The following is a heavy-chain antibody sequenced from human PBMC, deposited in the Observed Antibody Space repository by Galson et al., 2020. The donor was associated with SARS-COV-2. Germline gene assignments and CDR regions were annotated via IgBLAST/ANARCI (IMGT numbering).Heavy chain of an antibody. Sequence: KASETLSLTCSVSGDSISSGSYYWGWIRQPPGKGLEWIGSIYYTGRNNCNPSLKSRVTMSVDTSANQFSLRLTSVTAADTAVYYCARRVRYSSGSYDWFDPWGQGARVTVSS. CDR3: ARRVRYSSGSYDWFDP. D-gene: IGHD6-19*01. CDR1: GDSISSGSYY. CDR2: IYYTGRN. J-gene: IGHJ5*02. V-gene: IGHV4-39*01.